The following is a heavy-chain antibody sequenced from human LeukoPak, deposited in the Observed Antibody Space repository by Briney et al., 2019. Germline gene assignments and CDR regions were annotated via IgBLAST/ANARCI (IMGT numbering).Heavy chain of an antibody. Sequence: PSETLSLTCTVSGGSISSSSYYWGWIRQPPGKGLEWIGYIYYSGTTYYNPSLRSRATISIDTSNNQFSLKLSSLTAADTAVYYCARDRAPGVRGVRFDYWGQGTLVTVSS. V-gene: IGHV4-30-4*08. D-gene: IGHD3-10*01. CDR1: GGSISSSSYY. CDR3: ARDRAPGVRGVRFDY. J-gene: IGHJ4*02. CDR2: IYYSGTT.